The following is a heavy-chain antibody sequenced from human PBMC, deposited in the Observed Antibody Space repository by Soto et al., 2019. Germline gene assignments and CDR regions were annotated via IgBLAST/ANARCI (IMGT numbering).Heavy chain of an antibody. D-gene: IGHD3-16*02. CDR2: IKQDGSEK. V-gene: IGHV3-7*03. J-gene: IGHJ6*02. Sequence: EVQLVESGGGLVQPGGSLRLSCAASGFTFSSYWMSWVRQAPGKGLEWVANIKQDGSEKYYVDSVKGRFTISRDNAKNSLYLQMNRLRAEDTAVYYCARDPPYDYVWGSYRYYYYGMDVWGQGTTVTVSS. CDR1: GFTFSSYW. CDR3: ARDPPYDYVWGSYRYYYYGMDV.